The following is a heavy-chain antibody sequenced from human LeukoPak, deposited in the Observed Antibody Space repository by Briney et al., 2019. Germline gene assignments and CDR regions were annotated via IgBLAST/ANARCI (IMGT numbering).Heavy chain of an antibody. D-gene: IGHD2-2*01. V-gene: IGHV3-9*01. J-gene: IGHJ3*02. CDR3: TRVGYCATTSCRTAFDI. CDR2: ISWNSGSI. Sequence: GGSLRLSCAASGFTFDDYAMHWVRQAPGTGLEWVSGISWNSGSIGYADSVKGRFTISRDNAKKSLYLQMNTLRAEDTAVYYCTRVGYCATTSCRTAFDIWGQGTMVTVSS. CDR1: GFTFDDYA.